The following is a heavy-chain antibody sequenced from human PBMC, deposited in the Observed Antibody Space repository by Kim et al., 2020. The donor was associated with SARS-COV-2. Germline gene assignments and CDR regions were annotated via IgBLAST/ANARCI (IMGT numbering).Heavy chain of an antibody. CDR2: INAGNGNT. Sequence: ASVKVSCKASGYTFTSYAMHWVRQAPGQRLEWMGWINAGNGNTKYSQKFQGRVTITRDTSASTAYMELSSLRSEDTAVYYCARGPMVRGVINIWFDPWGQGTLVTVSS. V-gene: IGHV1-3*01. CDR1: GYTFTSYA. D-gene: IGHD3-10*01. J-gene: IGHJ5*02. CDR3: ARGPMVRGVINIWFDP.